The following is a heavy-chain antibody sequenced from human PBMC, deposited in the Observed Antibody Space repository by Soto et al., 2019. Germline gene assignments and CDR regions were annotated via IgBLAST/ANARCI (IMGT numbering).Heavy chain of an antibody. D-gene: IGHD3-10*01. V-gene: IGHV3-72*01. J-gene: IGHJ4*02. CDR2: IRDKAKSYTT. Sequence: EVQLVESGGGLVQPGGSLRLSCAASGFTFSDHYMDWVRQALGKGLEWVGLIRDKAKSYTTEYAASVRGKFTISGDESKNTAIRQMYSRKTEDTAFYYCASRPGSGRERDYWGQGTLVTVSS. CDR3: ASRPGSGRERDY. CDR1: GFTFSDHY.